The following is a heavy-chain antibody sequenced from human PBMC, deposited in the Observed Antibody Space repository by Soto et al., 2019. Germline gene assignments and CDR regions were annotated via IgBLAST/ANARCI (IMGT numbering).Heavy chain of an antibody. CDR3: ARPDGYSGYSLDF. CDR2: INHSGST. Sequence: SETLSLTCAVYGGSFSGYYWTWIRQPPGKGLEWIGEINHSGSTNYNPSLKSRVTISVDTSKNQFSLKLSSVTAADTAVYYCARPDGYSGYSLDFWDQGALVTVSS. V-gene: IGHV4-34*01. CDR1: GGSFSGYY. J-gene: IGHJ4*02. D-gene: IGHD5-12*01.